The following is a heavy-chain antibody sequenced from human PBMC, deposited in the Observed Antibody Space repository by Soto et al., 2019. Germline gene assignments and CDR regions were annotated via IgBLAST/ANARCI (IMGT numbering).Heavy chain of an antibody. J-gene: IGHJ4*02. CDR2: ISWDGGST. Sequence: GESLRLSCAASGFTFDNYTMHWVRQAPGKGLEWVSLISWDGGSTYYADSVKGRFTISRDNSKNSLYLQMNSLRTEDTASYYCAKEAAAGIDYWGQGTLVTVSS. CDR3: AKEAAAGIDY. CDR1: GFTFDNYT. D-gene: IGHD6-13*01. V-gene: IGHV3-43*01.